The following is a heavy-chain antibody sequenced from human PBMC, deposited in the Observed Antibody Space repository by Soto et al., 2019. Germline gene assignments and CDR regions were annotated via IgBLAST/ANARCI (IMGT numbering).Heavy chain of an antibody. D-gene: IGHD4-17*01. CDR3: ARRDYMGDYDYFDY. CDR2: INAGNGNT. CDR1: GYTFTSYA. J-gene: IGHJ4*02. V-gene: IGHV1-3*01. Sequence: QVQLVQSGAEVKKPGASVKVSCKASGYTFTSYAMHWVRQAPGQRLEWMGWINAGNGNTKYSQRFQGRVTITRDTSASTAYMELSSLRSEDTAVYYCARRDYMGDYDYFDYWGQGTLVTVSS.